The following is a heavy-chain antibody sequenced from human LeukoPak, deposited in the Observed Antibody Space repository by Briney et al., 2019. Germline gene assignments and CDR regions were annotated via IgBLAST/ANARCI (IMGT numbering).Heavy chain of an antibody. CDR2: ISWNSGSI. Sequence: PGGSLRLSCAASGFTFDGYAMHWVRQAPGKGLEWVSGISWNSGSIGYADSVKGRFTISRDNAKNSLYLQMNSLRAEDTALYYCAKDIGDRLRAFDIWGQGTMVTVSS. J-gene: IGHJ3*02. V-gene: IGHV3-9*01. D-gene: IGHD2-15*01. CDR1: GFTFDGYA. CDR3: AKDIGDRLRAFDI.